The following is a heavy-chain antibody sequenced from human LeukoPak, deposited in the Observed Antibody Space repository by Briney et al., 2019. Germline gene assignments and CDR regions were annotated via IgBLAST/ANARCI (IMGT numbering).Heavy chain of an antibody. CDR1: GGSISSYY. CDR2: IYTSGST. J-gene: IGHJ6*03. D-gene: IGHD3-3*01. V-gene: IGHV4-4*07. CDR3: ARDCPYYDFWSGYYYYYYMDV. Sequence: PSETLSLTCTVSGGSISSYYWSWIRQPAGKGLEWIGRIYTSGSTNYNPSLKSRVTMSVDTSKNQFSLKLSSVTAAGTAVYYCARDCPYYDFWSGYYYYYYMDVWGKGTTVTVSS.